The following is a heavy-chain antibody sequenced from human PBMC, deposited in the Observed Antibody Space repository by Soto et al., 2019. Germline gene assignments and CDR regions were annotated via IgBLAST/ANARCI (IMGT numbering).Heavy chain of an antibody. D-gene: IGHD3-22*01. V-gene: IGHV4-31*03. CDR3: AASTYYYDSSGYYPYYYGMDV. Sequence: SETLSLTCTVSGGSISSGGYYWSWIRQHPGKGLEWIGYIYYSGSTYYNPSLKSRVTISVDTSKNQFSLKLSSVTAADTAVYYCAASTYYYDSSGYYPYYYGMDVWGQGTTVTVSS. J-gene: IGHJ6*02. CDR1: GGSISSGGYY. CDR2: IYYSGST.